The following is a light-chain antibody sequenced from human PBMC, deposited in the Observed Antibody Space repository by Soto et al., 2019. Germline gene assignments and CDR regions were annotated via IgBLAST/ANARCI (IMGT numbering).Light chain of an antibody. J-gene: IGKJ5*01. V-gene: IGKV1-33*01. CDR3: QQYDNLPIT. CDR2: DAS. CDR1: QDISNY. Sequence: DIQMTQSPSSLSASVGDRVTITCQASQDISNYLNWYQQKPGKAPKLLIYDASNLETGVPSRFSGSGSGTDFTFTSSSRQPEDIATYYCQQYDNLPITFGQGTRLEIK.